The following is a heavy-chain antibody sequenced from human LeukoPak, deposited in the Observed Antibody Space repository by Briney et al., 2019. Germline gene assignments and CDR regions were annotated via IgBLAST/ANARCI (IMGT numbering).Heavy chain of an antibody. CDR2: ISSSTSII. J-gene: IGHJ4*02. D-gene: IGHD1-26*01. CDR1: GFTFSSTP. CDR3: ARDPPRIGGYFDY. Sequence: GGSLRLSCAASGFTFSSTPMSWVRQAPGKGLEWISYISSSTSIIYYADSVKGRFTISRDNAKNSLYLQMTSLRADDTAVYYCARDPPRIGGYFDYWGQGALVTVSS. V-gene: IGHV3-48*01.